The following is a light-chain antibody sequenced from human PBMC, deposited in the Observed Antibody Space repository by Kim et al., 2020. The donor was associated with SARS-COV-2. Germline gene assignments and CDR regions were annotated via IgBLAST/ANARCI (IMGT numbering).Light chain of an antibody. CDR1: QSVSSY. CDR2: DAS. J-gene: IGKJ2*01. V-gene: IGKV3-11*01. CDR3: QQRSNWPYT. Sequence: EIVLTQSPATLSLSPGERATISCRASQSVSSYLAWYQQKPGQAPRLLIYDASNRATGIPARFSGSGSGTDFTLTISSLEPEDFAVYYCQQRSNWPYTFGQGTKLEI.